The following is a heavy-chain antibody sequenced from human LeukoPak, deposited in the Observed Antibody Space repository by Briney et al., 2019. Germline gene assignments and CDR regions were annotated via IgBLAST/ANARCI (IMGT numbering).Heavy chain of an antibody. CDR3: AKDRCSNGIGCYYYYMDV. CDR1: GFTFRSYG. Sequence: GGSLRLSCAASGFTFRSYGMHWVRQAPGKGLEWVAYIQNDESNEQYADSVKGRFSISRDSSKNILYLQMNSLRAEDTAVYYCAKDRCSNGIGCYYYYMDVWGKGTTVTISS. CDR2: IQNDESNE. V-gene: IGHV3-30*02. J-gene: IGHJ6*03. D-gene: IGHD2-8*01.